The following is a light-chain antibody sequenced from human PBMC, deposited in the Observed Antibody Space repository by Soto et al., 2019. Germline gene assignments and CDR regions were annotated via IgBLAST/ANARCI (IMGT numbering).Light chain of an antibody. CDR2: GVS. Sequence: EIVMTQSPATLSVSPGERATLSCRASQSVSSNLAWYQQKPGQAPRLLIYGVSTRATAIPATFSGSGSGTEFTLTISSLQSEDFGVYYCQQYNSWPLTFGGGTKVEIK. CDR3: QQYNSWPLT. J-gene: IGKJ4*01. V-gene: IGKV3-15*01. CDR1: QSVSSN.